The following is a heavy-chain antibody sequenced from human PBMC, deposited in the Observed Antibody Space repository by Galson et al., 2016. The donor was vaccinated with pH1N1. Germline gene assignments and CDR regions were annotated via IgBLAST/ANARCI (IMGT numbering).Heavy chain of an antibody. Sequence: QSGAEVKKPGESLMISCEGSGYNFAKYWIAWVRQMPGKGLEWMGIVYPGDSDTTYSPSFQGHVTISADKSKSSVYPQWRSLKASDTALYYCAGHGDTDGGDAFDMWGQGTLVTISS. J-gene: IGHJ3*02. V-gene: IGHV5-51*01. D-gene: IGHD2-21*02. CDR1: GYNFAKYW. CDR3: AGHGDTDGGDAFDM. CDR2: VYPGDSDT.